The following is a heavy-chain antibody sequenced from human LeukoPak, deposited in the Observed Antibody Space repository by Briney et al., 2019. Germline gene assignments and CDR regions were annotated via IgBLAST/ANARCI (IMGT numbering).Heavy chain of an antibody. J-gene: IGHJ2*01. D-gene: IGHD2-21*02. CDR3: AREGIVVVTDPYWYFDL. Sequence: GGSLRLSCTASGFTFSNYWMSWVRQTPEKGLEWVANIKQDGSEKFYVDSVKGRFTISRDNAKNSLYLQMNSLRAEDTAVYYCAREGIVVVTDPYWYFDLWGRGTLVTVSS. CDR1: GFTFSNYW. V-gene: IGHV3-7*05. CDR2: IKQDGSEK.